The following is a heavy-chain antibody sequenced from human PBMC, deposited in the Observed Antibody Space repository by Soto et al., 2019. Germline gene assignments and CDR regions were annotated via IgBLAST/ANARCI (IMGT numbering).Heavy chain of an antibody. CDR1: GFTFSSYA. D-gene: IGHD3-22*01. J-gene: IGHJ6*02. V-gene: IGHV3-23*01. Sequence: VGSLRLSCAASGFTFSSYAMSWVRQAPGKGLEWVSAIGGSGGSTYYADSVKGRFTISRDNSKNTLFLQMNSLRAEDTAVYYCAKDPYYYDTSEMDVWGQGTTVTVSS. CDR3: AKDPYYYDTSEMDV. CDR2: IGGSGGST.